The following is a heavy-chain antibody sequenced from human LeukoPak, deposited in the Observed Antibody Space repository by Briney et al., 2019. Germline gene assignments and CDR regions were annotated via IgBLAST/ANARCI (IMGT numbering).Heavy chain of an antibody. CDR3: ARGRPQESGAIDY. CDR2: IIPILGIA. J-gene: IGHJ4*02. D-gene: IGHD1-26*01. Sequence: SVKVSCKASGGTFSSYAISWVRQAPEQGLEWMGRIIPILGIANYAQKYQGRVTITADKSTSTAYMELSSLRSEDTAVYYCARGRPQESGAIDYWGQGTLVTVSS. V-gene: IGHV1-69*04. CDR1: GGTFSSYA.